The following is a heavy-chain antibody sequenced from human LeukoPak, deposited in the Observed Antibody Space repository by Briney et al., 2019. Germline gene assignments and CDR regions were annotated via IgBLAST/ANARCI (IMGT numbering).Heavy chain of an antibody. Sequence: PSETLSLTCTVFGDSLNSGSYYWSWIRQHSERGLEWIGYISYRGTTFYNPSLKSRVSISGDTSKTQFSLNINSVTAADTAVYYCARMPRGVAVVTPYYFDSWGQGTLVTVYS. CDR2: ISYRGTT. CDR3: ARMPRGVAVVTPYYFDS. D-gene: IGHD2-21*02. CDR1: GDSLNSGSYY. V-gene: IGHV4-31*03. J-gene: IGHJ4*02.